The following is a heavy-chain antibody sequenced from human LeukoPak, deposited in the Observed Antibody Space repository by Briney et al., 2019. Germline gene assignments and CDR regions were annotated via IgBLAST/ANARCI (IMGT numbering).Heavy chain of an antibody. Sequence: GASVKVSCKASGYTFTGYYMHWVRQAPGQGLEWMGWINPNSGGTNYAQKFQGRVTMTRDTSISTAYMELSRLRSDDTAVYYCARDRNPMIGWFDPWGQGTLVTVSS. CDR3: ARDRNPMIGWFDP. J-gene: IGHJ5*02. CDR1: GYTFTGYY. D-gene: IGHD3-22*01. V-gene: IGHV1-2*02. CDR2: INPNSGGT.